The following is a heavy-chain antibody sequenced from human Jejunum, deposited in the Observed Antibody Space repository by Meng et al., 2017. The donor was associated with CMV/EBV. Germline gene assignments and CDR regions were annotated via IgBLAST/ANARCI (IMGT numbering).Heavy chain of an antibody. V-gene: IGHV3-21*06. CDR2: VSSGSGYM. CDR3: ARDMCTTTSCYGRLNYYYYAMDV. D-gene: IGHD2-2*01. Sequence: MNWVRQAPGKGLEWVSSVSSGSGYMYYADAVKGRFTISRDNAKNSLYLQMNSLRAEDTAMYFCARDMCTTTSCYGRLNYYYYAMDVWGQGTTVTVSS. J-gene: IGHJ6*02.